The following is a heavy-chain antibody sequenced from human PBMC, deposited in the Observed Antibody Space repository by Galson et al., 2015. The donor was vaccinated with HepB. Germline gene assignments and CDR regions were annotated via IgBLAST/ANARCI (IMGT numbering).Heavy chain of an antibody. V-gene: IGHV3-23*01. CDR3: AKWLGGSYPSDDAFDT. CDR1: GFTFSSYA. J-gene: IGHJ3*02. D-gene: IGHD1-26*01. CDR2: ISGSGGST. Sequence: SLRLSCAASGFTFSSYAMSWVRQAPGKGLEWVSAISGSGGSTYYADSVKGRFTISRDNSKNTLYLQMNSLRAEDTAVYYCAKWLGGSYPSDDAFDTWGQGTMVTVSS.